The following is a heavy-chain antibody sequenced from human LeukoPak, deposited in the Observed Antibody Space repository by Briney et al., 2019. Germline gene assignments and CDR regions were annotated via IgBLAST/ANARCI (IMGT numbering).Heavy chain of an antibody. J-gene: IGHJ6*03. V-gene: IGHV3-23*01. Sequence: TGGSLRLSCAASGFLFRSYAMSWVRQAPGRGLEWVSAISTSGGNTYYADSVKGRFTISRDNSKNTLYLQMNSLRAEDTAVYYCAKDWGVYYYYYMDVWGKGTTVTVSS. D-gene: IGHD3-10*01. CDR3: AKDWGVYYYYYMDV. CDR1: GFLFRSYA. CDR2: ISTSGGNT.